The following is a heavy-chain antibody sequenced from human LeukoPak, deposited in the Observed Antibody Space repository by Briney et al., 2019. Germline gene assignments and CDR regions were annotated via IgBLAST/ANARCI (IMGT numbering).Heavy chain of an antibody. V-gene: IGHV1-8*01. CDR3: ARVFGYSSSLASDY. Sequence: ASVKVSCKASGYTFTSYDINWVRQATGRGLEWMGWMNPNSGNTGYAQKFQGRVTMTRNTSISTAYMELSSLRSEDTAVYYCARVFGYSSSLASDYWGQGTLVTVSS. CDR2: MNPNSGNT. D-gene: IGHD6-6*01. CDR1: GYTFTSYD. J-gene: IGHJ4*02.